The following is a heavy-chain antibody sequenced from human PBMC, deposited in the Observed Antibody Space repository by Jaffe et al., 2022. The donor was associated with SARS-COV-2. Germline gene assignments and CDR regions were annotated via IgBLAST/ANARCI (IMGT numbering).Heavy chain of an antibody. D-gene: IGHD2-2*01. V-gene: IGHV4-59*01. Sequence: QVQLQESGPGLVKPSETLSLTCTVSGGSISSYYWSWIRQPPGKGLEWIGYIYYSGSTNYNPSLKSRVTISVDTSKNQFSLKLSSVTAADTAVYYCARDRVVPAATLGWGGWFDPWGQGTLVTVSS. CDR1: GGSISSYY. CDR3: ARDRVVPAATLGWGGWFDP. CDR2: IYYSGST. J-gene: IGHJ5*02.